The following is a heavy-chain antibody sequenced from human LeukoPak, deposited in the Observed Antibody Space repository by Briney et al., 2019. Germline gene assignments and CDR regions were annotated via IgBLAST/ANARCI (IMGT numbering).Heavy chain of an antibody. CDR2: INPNSGGT. CDR3: ARVREQWPSQYHLDY. V-gene: IGHV1-2*06. Sequence: ASVKVSCKASGYTFTGYYMHWVRQAPGQGLEWMGRINPNSGGTNYAQKFQGRVTMTRDTSISTAYMELSRLGSDDTAVYYCARVREQWPSQYHLDYWGQGTLVTVSS. CDR1: GYTFTGYY. D-gene: IGHD6-19*01. J-gene: IGHJ4*02.